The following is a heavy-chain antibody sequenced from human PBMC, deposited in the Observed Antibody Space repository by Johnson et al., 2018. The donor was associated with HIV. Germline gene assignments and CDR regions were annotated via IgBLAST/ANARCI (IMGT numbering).Heavy chain of an antibody. J-gene: IGHJ3*02. CDR3: AKGYIPAGTARKWDRRDAFDI. Sequence: QMLLVESGGGLVQPGRSLRLSCAASGFTFSSYAMHWVRQAPGKGLEWVAVISYDGSNKYYADSVKGRFTISRDNSKNTLYLQMNSLRAEDTAVYYCAKGYIPAGTARKWDRRDAFDIWGQGTMVTVSS. CDR2: ISYDGSNK. CDR1: GFTFSSYA. V-gene: IGHV3-30-3*01. D-gene: IGHD1-7*01.